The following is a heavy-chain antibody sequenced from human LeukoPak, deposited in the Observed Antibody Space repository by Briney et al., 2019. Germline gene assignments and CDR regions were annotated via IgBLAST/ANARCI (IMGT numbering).Heavy chain of an antibody. D-gene: IGHD6-19*01. CDR1: GGSFSGYY. Sequence: SETLSLTCAVYGGSFSGYYWSWIRQPPGKGLEWIGEINHSGSTDYNPSLKSRVTISVDTSKNQFSLKLSSVTAADTAVYYCASIAVAGNDYWGQGTLVTVSS. CDR3: ASIAVAGNDY. J-gene: IGHJ4*02. CDR2: INHSGST. V-gene: IGHV4-34*01.